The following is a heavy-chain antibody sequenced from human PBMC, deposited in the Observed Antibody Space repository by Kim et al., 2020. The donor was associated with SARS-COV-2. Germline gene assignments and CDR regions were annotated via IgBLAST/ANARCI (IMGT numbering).Heavy chain of an antibody. J-gene: IGHJ4*02. V-gene: IGHV3-23*01. Sequence: DSVKGRFTISRDNSKNTLYLQMNSLRAEDTAVYYCAKDQKGFGEVYYFDYWGQGTLVTVSS. D-gene: IGHD3-10*01. CDR3: AKDQKGFGEVYYFDY.